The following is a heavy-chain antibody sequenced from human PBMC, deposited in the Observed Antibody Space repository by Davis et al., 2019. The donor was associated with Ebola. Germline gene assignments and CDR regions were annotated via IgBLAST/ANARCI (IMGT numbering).Heavy chain of an antibody. CDR3: ASSSIAARQGY. Sequence: GGSLRLSCAASGFTFSSYSMYWVRQAPGKGLEWVSSISSSSSYIYYADSVKGRFTISRDNAKNSLYLQMNSLRAEDTAVYYCASSSIAARQGYWGQGTLVTVSS. J-gene: IGHJ4*02. V-gene: IGHV3-21*01. D-gene: IGHD6-6*01. CDR2: ISSSSSYI. CDR1: GFTFSSYS.